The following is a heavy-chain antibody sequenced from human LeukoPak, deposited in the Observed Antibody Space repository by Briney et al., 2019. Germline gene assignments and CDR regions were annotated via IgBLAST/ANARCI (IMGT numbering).Heavy chain of an antibody. CDR3: AKDPEVVITGGWFDP. D-gene: IGHD3-22*01. V-gene: IGHV3-23*01. CDR1: GFTFNTYA. J-gene: IGHJ5*02. Sequence: QPGGSLRLSCAASGFTFNTYAMSWVRQAPGQGLEWVSAISGRGVSTYYADSVKGRFTISRDNSKNTLYLQMNSLRAEDTAVYYCAKDPEVVITGGWFDPWGQGTLVTVSS. CDR2: ISGRGVST.